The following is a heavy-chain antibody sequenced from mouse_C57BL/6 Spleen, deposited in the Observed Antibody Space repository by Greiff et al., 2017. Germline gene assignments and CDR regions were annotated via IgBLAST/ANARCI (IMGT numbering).Heavy chain of an antibody. CDR3: ASLITTVVATGAMDY. Sequence: VKLQESGPGLVAPSQSLSITCTVSGFSLTSYAISWVRQPPGKGLEWLGVIWTGGGTNYNSALKSSLSISKDNSKSQVFLKMNSLQTDDTARYYCASLITTVVATGAMDYWGQGTSVTVSS. CDR1: GFSLTSYA. D-gene: IGHD1-1*01. V-gene: IGHV2-9-1*01. J-gene: IGHJ4*01. CDR2: IWTGGGT.